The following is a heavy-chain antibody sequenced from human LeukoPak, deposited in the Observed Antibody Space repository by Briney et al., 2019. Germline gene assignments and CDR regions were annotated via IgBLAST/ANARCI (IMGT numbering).Heavy chain of an antibody. Sequence: GASVKVSCKASGYTFTSYYMHWVRQAPGQGLEGMGIINPSGGSTSYAQKFQGRVTMTRDMSTSTVYMELSSLRSEDTAVYYCATSYDFWSGPDYWGQGTLVTVSS. D-gene: IGHD3-3*01. CDR1: GYTFTSYY. J-gene: IGHJ4*02. V-gene: IGHV1-46*01. CDR3: ATSYDFWSGPDY. CDR2: INPSGGST.